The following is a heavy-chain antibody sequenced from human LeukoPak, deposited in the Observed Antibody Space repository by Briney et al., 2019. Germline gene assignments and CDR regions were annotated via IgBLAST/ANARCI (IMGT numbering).Heavy chain of an antibody. CDR3: ARDISGSVDY. D-gene: IGHD3-10*01. V-gene: IGHV3-33*01. J-gene: IGHJ4*02. Sequence: GGSLRLSCAASGFTFSNYGMHWVRQAPGKGLEWVAVIWHDGSNKYYADSVKGRFTISRDSSKDTLHLQMDSLRAEDTAVYYCARDISGSVDYWGQGTLVTVSS. CDR1: GFTFSNYG. CDR2: IWHDGSNK.